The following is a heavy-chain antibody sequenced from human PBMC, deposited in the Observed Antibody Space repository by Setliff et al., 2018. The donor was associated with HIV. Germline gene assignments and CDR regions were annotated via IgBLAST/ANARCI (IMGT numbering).Heavy chain of an antibody. V-gene: IGHV4-34*01. CDR1: GYSLSSASFTDYY. CDR2: IHHTGHI. CDR3: ARFEVTPVTTRDS. D-gene: IGHD4-17*01. Sequence: PSETLSLTCSVSGYSLSSASFTDYYWNWIRQPPGKGLEWIGEIHHTGHINNHPSFKSRVTISLDKSTNQFSLKMKSVTAADSAVYYCARFEVTPVTTRDSWGQGTLVTVSS. J-gene: IGHJ4*02.